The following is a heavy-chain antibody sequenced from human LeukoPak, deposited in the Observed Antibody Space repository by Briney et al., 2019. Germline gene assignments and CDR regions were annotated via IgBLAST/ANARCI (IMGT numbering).Heavy chain of an antibody. V-gene: IGHV3-48*02. CDR1: GFTFSTYR. CDR3: ARDRPGSNHYYYGLDV. Sequence: GGSLRLSCAASGFTFSTYRMNWVRQAPGEGLEWVSYITSISSIILYAASVKGRFTISRDNAKNSLYLQMNSLRDEDTAVYYCARDRPGSNHYYYGLDVWGQGTTVTVSS. D-gene: IGHD2-2*01. J-gene: IGHJ6*02. CDR2: ITSISSII.